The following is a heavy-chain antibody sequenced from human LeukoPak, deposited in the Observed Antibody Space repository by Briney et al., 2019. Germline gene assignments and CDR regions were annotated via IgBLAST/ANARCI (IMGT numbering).Heavy chain of an antibody. J-gene: IGHJ4*02. D-gene: IGHD4-23*01. CDR3: ARGRPHGNDY. CDR2: IASDGSST. Sequence: GGSLRLSCAASGFTFSSYWMNWFRQAPGKGLVWVSRIASDGSSTTCADSVKGRFSISRDNAKNTLYLQMNSLRVEDTAVYYCARGRPHGNDYWGQGTLVTVSS. CDR1: GFTFSSYW. V-gene: IGHV3-74*01.